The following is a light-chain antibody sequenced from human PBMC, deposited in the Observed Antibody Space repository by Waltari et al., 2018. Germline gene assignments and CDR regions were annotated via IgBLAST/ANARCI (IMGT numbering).Light chain of an antibody. V-gene: IGKV1-6*01. CDR2: AAS. Sequence: AIQMTQSPSSLSASVGARVTITCRASQGIRNDLNWYQQKPGKAPKLLIYAASILESGVPSRFSGSGSGTDFTLTISSLQPEDFATYYCLQENNYPQTFGQGTKVEIK. CDR3: LQENNYPQT. CDR1: QGIRND. J-gene: IGKJ1*01.